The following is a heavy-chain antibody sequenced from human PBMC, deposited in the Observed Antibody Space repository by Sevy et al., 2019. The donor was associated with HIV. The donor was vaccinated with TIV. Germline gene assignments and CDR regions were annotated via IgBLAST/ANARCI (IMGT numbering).Heavy chain of an antibody. CDR2: VSRGGGSA. Sequence: GGSLRLSCSASGFTFSSYAMAWVRQTPGKGLQWVSEVSRGGGSAYYASSVRGRFTISRDNSKNTLYLELNSLRVDDTAVDYCAKDGAYRTDGLDIWGQGTVVTVSS. CDR1: GFTFSSYA. CDR3: AKDGAYRTDGLDI. J-gene: IGHJ3*02. D-gene: IGHD4-17*01. V-gene: IGHV3-23*01.